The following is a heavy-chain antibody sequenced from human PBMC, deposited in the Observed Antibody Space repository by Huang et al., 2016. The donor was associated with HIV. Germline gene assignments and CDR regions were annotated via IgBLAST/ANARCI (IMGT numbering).Heavy chain of an antibody. D-gene: IGHD3-16*01. CDR3: AREVMISFGGPFDP. V-gene: IGHV4-34*01. Sequence: QVQLQQWGAGLLKPSETLSLTCAVYGGSFSRHYWNWIRQSPGNGLEWIGQINHGGNANYNPSLESRVTMSVDTSKNQFSLKLTSVTGADTAMYYCAREVMISFGGPFDPWGQGTLVTVSS. CDR1: GGSFSRHY. J-gene: IGHJ5*02. CDR2: INHGGNA.